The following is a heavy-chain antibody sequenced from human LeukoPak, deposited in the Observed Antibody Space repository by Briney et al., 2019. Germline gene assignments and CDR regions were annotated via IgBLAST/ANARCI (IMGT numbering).Heavy chain of an antibody. V-gene: IGHV1-2*02. CDR2: INPNSGGT. Sequence: ASVKVSCKASGYTFTGYYMHWVRQAPGQGLEWMGWINPNSGGTNYAQKFQGRVTMTRDTSISTAYMELSRLRSDDTAVYYCATPHYYDSSGPYTLGSFDYWGQGTLVTVSS. CDR3: ATPHYYDSSGPYTLGSFDY. J-gene: IGHJ4*02. CDR1: GYTFTGYY. D-gene: IGHD3-22*01.